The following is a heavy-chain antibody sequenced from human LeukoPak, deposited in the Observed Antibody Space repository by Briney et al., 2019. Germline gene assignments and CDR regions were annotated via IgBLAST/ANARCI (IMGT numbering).Heavy chain of an antibody. Sequence: ASVKVSCKASGYTFTSHAMHWVRQAPGQGLEWMGWINAGKGTKKYSQKFQARLTITSDTSASTAYMELSSLRSEDTAVYYCARGLVWFGELWGAFDIWGQGTMATVSS. CDR3: ARGLVWFGELWGAFDI. CDR2: INAGKGTK. D-gene: IGHD3-10*01. J-gene: IGHJ3*02. CDR1: GYTFTSHA. V-gene: IGHV1-3*01.